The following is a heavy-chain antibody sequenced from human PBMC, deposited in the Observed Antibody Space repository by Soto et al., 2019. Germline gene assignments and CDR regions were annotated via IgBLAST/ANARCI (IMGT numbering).Heavy chain of an antibody. CDR3: ARDLNGDYGDFP. CDR2: INPNNGDT. Sequence: QIPLVQSGAEVRKPGASVRVSCRASGYTFANHGIFWVRQAPGQGLEWVGWINPNNGDTNYAQKVQGRVTVTADTSPSTVYMFLWSLKSDDTAVYYCARDLNGDYGDFPWGQGTLVTVSS. J-gene: IGHJ5*02. V-gene: IGHV1-18*01. CDR1: GYTFANHG. D-gene: IGHD4-17*01.